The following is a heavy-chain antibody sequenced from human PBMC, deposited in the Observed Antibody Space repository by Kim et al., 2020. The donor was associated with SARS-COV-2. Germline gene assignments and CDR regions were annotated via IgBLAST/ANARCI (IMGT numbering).Heavy chain of an antibody. Sequence: GGSLRLSCAASGFTFSDYYMSWIRQAPGKGLEWVSYISSSGSTIYYADSVKGRFTISRDNAKNSLYLQMNSLRAEDTAVYYCARGIAAAGKWMVGYYYYGMDVWGQGTTVTVSS. J-gene: IGHJ6*02. D-gene: IGHD6-13*01. CDR2: ISSSGSTI. CDR3: ARGIAAAGKWMVGYYYYGMDV. V-gene: IGHV3-11*01. CDR1: GFTFSDYY.